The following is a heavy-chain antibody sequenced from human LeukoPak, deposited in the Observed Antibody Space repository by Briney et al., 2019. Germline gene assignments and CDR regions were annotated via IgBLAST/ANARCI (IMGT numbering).Heavy chain of an antibody. J-gene: IGHJ3*02. D-gene: IGHD3-9*01. CDR2: IYYSGST. CDR1: GGFISSYY. Sequence: PSETLSLTCTVSGGFISSYYWSWIRQPPGKGLEWIGYIYYSGSTNYNPSLKSRVTISVDTSKNQFSLKLSSVTAADTAVYYCARDQWWYYDILTGYYPDAFDIWGQGTMVTVSS. CDR3: ARDQWWYYDILTGYYPDAFDI. V-gene: IGHV4-59*01.